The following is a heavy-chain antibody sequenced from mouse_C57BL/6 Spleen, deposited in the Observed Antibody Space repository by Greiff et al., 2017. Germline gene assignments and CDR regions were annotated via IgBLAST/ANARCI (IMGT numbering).Heavy chain of an antibody. Sequence: DVKLVESGPGLVKPSQSLSLTCSVTGYSITSGYYWNWIRQFPGNKLEWMGYISYDGSNNYNPSLKNRISITRDTSKNQFFLKLNSVTTEDTATYYCARGDYGSTWFAYWGQGTLVTVSA. CDR3: ARGDYGSTWFAY. CDR2: ISYDGSN. V-gene: IGHV3-6*01. D-gene: IGHD1-1*01. J-gene: IGHJ3*01. CDR1: GYSITSGYY.